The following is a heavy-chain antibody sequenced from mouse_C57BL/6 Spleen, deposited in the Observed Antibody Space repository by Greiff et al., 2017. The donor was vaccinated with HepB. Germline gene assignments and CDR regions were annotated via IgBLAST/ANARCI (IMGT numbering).Heavy chain of an antibody. CDR1: GYSITSDY. CDR2: ISYSGST. CDR3: ARSYYYGSSYEGWYFDV. D-gene: IGHD1-1*01. V-gene: IGHV3-8*01. J-gene: IGHJ1*03. Sequence: EVKLMESGPGLAKPSQTLSLTCSVTGYSITSDYWNWIRKLPGNKLEYMGYISYSGSTYYNPSLKSRISITRDTSKNQYYLQLNSVTTEDTATYYCARSYYYGSSYEGWYFDVWGTGTTVTVSS.